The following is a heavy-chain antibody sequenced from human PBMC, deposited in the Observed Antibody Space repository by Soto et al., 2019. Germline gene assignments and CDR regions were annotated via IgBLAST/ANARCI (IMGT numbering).Heavy chain of an antibody. CDR1: GGSISTVDYW. D-gene: IGHD7-27*01. J-gene: IGHJ4*02. Sequence: QVQLQESGPGLVKPSQTLSLTCTVSGGSISTVDYWWSWIRQSPDMGLEWIGHIYDGGRTYNNPSLESRVTMSVDTSKSQLSLTLSSVSAADTAVYYCARGPSGDKVDSWGQVTLVTVSS. CDR3: ARGPSGDKVDS. CDR2: IYDGGRT. V-gene: IGHV4-30-4*01.